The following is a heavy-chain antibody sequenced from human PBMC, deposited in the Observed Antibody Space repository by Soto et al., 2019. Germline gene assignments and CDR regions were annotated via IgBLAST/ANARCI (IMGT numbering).Heavy chain of an antibody. J-gene: IGHJ6*02. CDR3: ARHNIPSLFLIPYKGYYYYYGMDV. CDR1: GYSFTSYW. Sequence: GESLKISCKGSGYSFTSYWIGWVRQMPGQGLGWMGIIYPGDSDTRYSPSFQGKVTISADKSISTAYLQWSSLKASDTAMYYGARHNIPSLFLIPYKGYYYYYGMDVLGQGSTGTGSS. V-gene: IGHV5-51*01. D-gene: IGHD1-1*01. CDR2: IYPGDSDT.